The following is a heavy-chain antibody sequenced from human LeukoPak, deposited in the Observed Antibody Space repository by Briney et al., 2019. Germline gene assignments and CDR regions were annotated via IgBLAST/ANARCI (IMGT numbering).Heavy chain of an antibody. D-gene: IGHD2-15*01. CDR2: IRYTGYT. CDR3: AKGPPQRCPGDTCYPIFEY. CDR1: GDSISSSY. V-gene: IGHV4-59*01. J-gene: IGHJ4*02. Sequence: SETLSLTCSVSGDSISSSYWRWIRHSPGKGLEWIVYIRYTGYTNYHPSLKSRLTISLDTSKNQFFLKLNSVTTADTAIYYCAKGPPQRCPGDTCYPIFEYWGQGTLVTVSS.